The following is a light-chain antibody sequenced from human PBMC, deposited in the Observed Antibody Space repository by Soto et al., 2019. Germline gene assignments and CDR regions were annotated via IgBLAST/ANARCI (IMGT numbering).Light chain of an antibody. CDR1: QGISRY. V-gene: IGKV1-9*01. Sequence: IQLTQSPSSLSASVGDSVTITCRASQGISRYLSWYQQKPGRAPKLLISAASTLQSGVPARFSGSRSGTDFTLSITSLQPEDFETYYSQQLNTYHVTFGGGTKVNI. CDR2: AAS. J-gene: IGKJ4*01. CDR3: QQLNTYHVT.